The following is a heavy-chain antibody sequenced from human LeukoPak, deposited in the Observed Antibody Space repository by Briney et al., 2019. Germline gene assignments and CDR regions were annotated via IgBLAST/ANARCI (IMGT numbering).Heavy chain of an antibody. CDR1: GFTFSDAW. V-gene: IGHV3-15*01. CDR3: TTELLYYYDSSGSDY. Sequence: PGGSLRLSCAASGFTFSDAWMSWVRQAPGKGLEWVGRIKSKTDGGTTDYAAPVKGRFTISSDDSKNTLYLQMNSLKTEDTAVYYCTTELLYYYDSSGSDYWGQGTLVTVSS. J-gene: IGHJ4*02. CDR2: IKSKTDGGTT. D-gene: IGHD3-22*01.